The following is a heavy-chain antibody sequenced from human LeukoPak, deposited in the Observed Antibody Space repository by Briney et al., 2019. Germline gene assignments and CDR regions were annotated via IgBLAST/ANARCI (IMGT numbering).Heavy chain of an antibody. CDR1: GFTFSDHY. CDR2: ISSGGSTT. CDR3: ARAGRIAAAGSGFDY. V-gene: IGHV3-11*04. J-gene: IGHJ4*02. Sequence: GGSLRLSCAASGFTFSDHYMSWIRQAPGKGLECVSYISSGGSTTYYTDSVKGRFTISRDNSKNTLYLQMGSLRAEDMAVYYCARAGRIAAAGSGFDYWGQGTLVTVSS. D-gene: IGHD6-13*01.